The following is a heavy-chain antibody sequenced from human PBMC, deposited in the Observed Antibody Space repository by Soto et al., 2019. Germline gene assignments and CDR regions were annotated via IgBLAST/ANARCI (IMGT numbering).Heavy chain of an antibody. V-gene: IGHV3-33*01. CDR3: AREDGSSWYYYYGMDV. D-gene: IGHD6-13*01. Sequence: QVQLVESGGGVVQPGRSLRLSCAASGFTFSSYGMHWVRQAPGKGLEWVAVIWYDGSNKYYADSVKGRFTISRDNSKKALDMRLHSLRAEDTAVYYCAREDGSSWYYYYGMDVWGQGTTVTVSS. CDR2: IWYDGSNK. J-gene: IGHJ6*02. CDR1: GFTFSSYG.